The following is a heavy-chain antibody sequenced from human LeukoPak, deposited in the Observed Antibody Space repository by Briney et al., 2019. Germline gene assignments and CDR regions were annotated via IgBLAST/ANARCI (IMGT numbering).Heavy chain of an antibody. D-gene: IGHD1-26*01. Sequence: DSVKGRFTISRDNSKNTLYLQMNSLRAEDTAVYYCARDSSAVKLPNDAFDIWGQGTMVTVSS. J-gene: IGHJ3*02. V-gene: IGHV3-30*07. CDR3: ARDSSAVKLPNDAFDI.